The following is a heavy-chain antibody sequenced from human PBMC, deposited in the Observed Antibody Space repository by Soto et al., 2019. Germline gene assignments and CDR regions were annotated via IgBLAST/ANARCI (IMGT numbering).Heavy chain of an antibody. V-gene: IGHV4-39*01. CDR1: GASINGANSF. CDR2: FYYGGST. CDR3: ARRRGSGWYAFDN. Sequence: SETLSLTCTVSGASINGANSFWGWIRQPPGKGLQWIGSFYYGGSTSYHPSLRSRVTISADTSNNQFSLKVTSVTAADTAKYYCARRRGSGWYAFDNWGQGTLVTVS. D-gene: IGHD6-19*01. J-gene: IGHJ4*02.